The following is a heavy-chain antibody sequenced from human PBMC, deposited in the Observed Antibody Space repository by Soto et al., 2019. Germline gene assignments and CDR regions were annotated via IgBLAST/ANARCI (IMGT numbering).Heavy chain of an antibody. Sequence: QVQLVQSGTEVKKPGSSVNVSCKTSGGTFGNTAVTWVRQAPGQGLEWMGGIVPMFGTANYAQKFQGRVTIPADASTNTAYMELNSLRSDDTCVYFCARDGDPGFAFWSGHLGGGRFDPWGQGTLVTVSS. D-gene: IGHD3-3*01. CDR1: GGTFGNTA. V-gene: IGHV1-69*12. CDR2: IVPMFGTA. CDR3: ARDGDPGFAFWSGHLGGGRFDP. J-gene: IGHJ5*02.